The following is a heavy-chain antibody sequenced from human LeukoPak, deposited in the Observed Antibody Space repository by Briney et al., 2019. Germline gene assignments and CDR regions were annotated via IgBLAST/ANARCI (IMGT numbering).Heavy chain of an antibody. V-gene: IGHV4-34*12. Sequence: PSETLSLTCAVYGGSFSGYYWSWIRQPPGKGLEWIGEIIHSGSTNYNPSLKSRVTISVDTSKKHFSLKLSSVTAADTAVYYCARLVRGIYDYFDYWGQGTLVTVSS. J-gene: IGHJ4*02. CDR1: GGSFSGYY. D-gene: IGHD3-10*01. CDR2: IIHSGST. CDR3: ARLVRGIYDYFDY.